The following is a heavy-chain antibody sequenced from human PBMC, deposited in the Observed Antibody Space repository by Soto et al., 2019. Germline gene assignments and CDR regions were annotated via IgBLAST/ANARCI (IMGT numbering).Heavy chain of an antibody. CDR1: GGTFSSYA. J-gene: IGHJ6*02. CDR3: ASGISGRPRLEYYYYGMDV. Sequence: SVKVSCKASGGTFSSYAISWVRQAPGQGLEWMGGIIPIFGTANYAQKFQGRVTITADESTSTAYMELSSLRSEDTAVYYCASGISGRPRLEYYYYGMDVWGQGTTVTVSS. D-gene: IGHD3-10*01. V-gene: IGHV1-69*13. CDR2: IIPIFGTA.